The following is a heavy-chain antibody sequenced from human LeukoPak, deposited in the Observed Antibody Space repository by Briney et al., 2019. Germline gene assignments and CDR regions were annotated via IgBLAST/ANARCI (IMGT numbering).Heavy chain of an antibody. J-gene: IGHJ5*02. CDR3: ARGSSSWYGDEGWFDP. D-gene: IGHD6-13*01. V-gene: IGHV4-34*01. Sequence: SDTLSLTCAVYGGSFSGYYWSWIRQPPGKGLEWMGEINHSGCTNYNPSLKSRVTISVDTSKNHFSPKLSSVTAADTAVYYCARGSSSWYGDEGWFDPWGQGTLVTVSS. CDR2: INHSGCT. CDR1: GGSFSGYY.